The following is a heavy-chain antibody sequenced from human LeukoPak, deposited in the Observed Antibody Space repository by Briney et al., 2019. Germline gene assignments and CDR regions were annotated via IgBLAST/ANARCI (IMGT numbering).Heavy chain of an antibody. CDR1: GFTFSSYA. D-gene: IGHD6-13*01. CDR2: ISGSGGST. Sequence: GGSLRLSCAASGFTFSSYAMSWVRQAPGKGLEWVSAISGSGGSTYYADSVKGRFTISRDNSKNTLYLQMNSLRAEDTALYYCANSGQLARFDYWGQGTLVTVSS. CDR3: ANSGQLARFDY. V-gene: IGHV3-23*01. J-gene: IGHJ4*02.